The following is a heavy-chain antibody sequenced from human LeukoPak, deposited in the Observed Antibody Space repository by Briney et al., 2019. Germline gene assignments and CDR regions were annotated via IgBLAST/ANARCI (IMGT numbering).Heavy chain of an antibody. CDR3: ARDAVGATGYHAFDI. CDR1: GGSISSYY. D-gene: IGHD1-26*01. J-gene: IGHJ3*02. CDR2: IYYSGST. Sequence: SETLSLTCTVSGGSISSYYWSWIRQPPGKGLEWIGYIYYSGSTNYNPSLKSRVTISVDTSKNQFSLQLNSVTPEDTAVYYCARDAVGATGYHAFDIWGQGTMVTVSS. V-gene: IGHV4-59*12.